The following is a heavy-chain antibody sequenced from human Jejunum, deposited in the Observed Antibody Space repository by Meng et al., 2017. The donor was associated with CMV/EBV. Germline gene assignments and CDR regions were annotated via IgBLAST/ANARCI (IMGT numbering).Heavy chain of an antibody. D-gene: IGHD3-10*01. Sequence: APGFSFSFYWIYWVRQAPWQVLVLVSGITSHESSTSYAYSVKGRFTISRYNAKTTLYLQMNSLRAEDTAVYYCAINFRGWFGDSGGYWGQGTLVTVSS. CDR1: GFSFSFYW. J-gene: IGHJ4*02. V-gene: IGHV3-74*01. CDR3: AINFRGWFGDSGGY. CDR2: ITSHESST.